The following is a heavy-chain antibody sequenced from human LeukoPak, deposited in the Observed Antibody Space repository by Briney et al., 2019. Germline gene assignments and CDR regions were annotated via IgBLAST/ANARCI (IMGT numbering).Heavy chain of an antibody. D-gene: IGHD5-24*01. CDR1: GGSITTYKYY. CDR2: IYYSGSV. J-gene: IGHJ4*02. V-gene: IGHV4-39*01. Sequence: SETLSLTCSVSGGSITTYKYYWGWIRQPPGKGLEWIGSIYYSGSVYYNQTLKSRITISVDTSKNQVSLSMRSVTAADTAVYYCAGPVERWLQLDYWGQGILATVSS. CDR3: AGPVERWLQLDY.